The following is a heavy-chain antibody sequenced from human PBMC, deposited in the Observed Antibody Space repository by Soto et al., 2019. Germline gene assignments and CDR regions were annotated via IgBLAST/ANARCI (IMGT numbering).Heavy chain of an antibody. J-gene: IGHJ6*02. CDR2: IIPTFGRT. CDR1: GDTFSSYA. V-gene: IGHV1-69*13. CDR3: ARERFITIFGVVIGPHLWGMDV. D-gene: IGHD3-3*01. Sequence: GASVKVSCKASGDTFSSYAISWVRQAPGKGLEWMGKIIPTFGRTNYAQKFQGRLTISADDSTSTAYMELSSVTAADTAVYYCARERFITIFGVVIGPHLWGMDVWGQGTTVTVSS.